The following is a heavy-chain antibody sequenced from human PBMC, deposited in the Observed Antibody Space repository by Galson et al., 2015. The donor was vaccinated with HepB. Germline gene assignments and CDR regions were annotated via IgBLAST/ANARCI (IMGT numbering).Heavy chain of an antibody. D-gene: IGHD1-26*01. CDR3: AGSGSPGLAFDI. CDR1: GYTFTSYA. J-gene: IGHJ3*02. Sequence: LVKVSCKASGYTFTSYAMHWVRQAPGQRLEWMGWINAGNGNTKYSQKFQGRVTITRDTSASTAYMELSSLRSEDTAVYYCAGSGSPGLAFDIWGQGTMVTVSS. CDR2: INAGNGNT. V-gene: IGHV1-3*01.